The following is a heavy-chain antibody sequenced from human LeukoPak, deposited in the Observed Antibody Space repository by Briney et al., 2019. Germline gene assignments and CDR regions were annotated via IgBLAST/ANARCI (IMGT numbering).Heavy chain of an antibody. CDR1: GGSISSGGYY. CDR2: IYYIGST. CDR3: ARGHFNILTGYYIDS. Sequence: SETLSLTCSVSGGSISSGGYYWSWIRQHPGKGREWFGLIYYIGSTYYNPSLKSRVTISVDTSKKQFSLKLSSVTAADTAVYYCARGHFNILTGYYIDSWGQGTLVTVSS. V-gene: IGHV4-31*03. D-gene: IGHD3-9*01. J-gene: IGHJ5*01.